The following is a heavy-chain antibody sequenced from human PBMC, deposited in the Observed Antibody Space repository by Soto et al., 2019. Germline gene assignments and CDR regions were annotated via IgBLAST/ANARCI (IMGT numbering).Heavy chain of an antibody. V-gene: IGHV3-30*18. CDR1: GFTFSSYG. J-gene: IGHJ6*02. Sequence: HPGGSLRLSCAASGFTFSSYGMHWVRQAPGKGLEWVAVISYDGSNKYYADSVKGRFTISRDNSKNTLYLQMNSLRAEDTAVYYCAKDRGYSSSGYVLNYYYYYGMDVWGQGSTVTVSS. CDR3: AKDRGYSSSGYVLNYYYYYGMDV. D-gene: IGHD6-13*01. CDR2: ISYDGSNK.